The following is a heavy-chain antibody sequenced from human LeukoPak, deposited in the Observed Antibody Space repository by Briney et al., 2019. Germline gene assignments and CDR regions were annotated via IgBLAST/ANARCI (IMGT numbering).Heavy chain of an antibody. Sequence: PSETLSLTCTVSGGSISSYYWSWIRQPPGKGLEWIGYIYYSGSTNYNPSLKSRVTISVDTSKNQFSLKLSSVTAADTAVYYCARRGRDGYDFDYWGQGTLVTVSS. CDR3: ARRGRDGYDFDY. CDR1: GGSISSYY. J-gene: IGHJ4*02. V-gene: IGHV4-59*01. CDR2: IYYSGST. D-gene: IGHD5-24*01.